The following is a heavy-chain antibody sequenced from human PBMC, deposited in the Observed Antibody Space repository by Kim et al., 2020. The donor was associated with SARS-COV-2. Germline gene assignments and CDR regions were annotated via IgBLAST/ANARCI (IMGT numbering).Heavy chain of an antibody. J-gene: IGHJ6*03. V-gene: IGHV1-8*01. CDR2: MNPNSGNT. CDR3: ARGRKDIVVVPAAPRYYYYYMDV. Sequence: ASVKVSCKASGYTFTSYDINWVRQATGQGLEWMGWMNPNSGNTGYAQKFQGRVTMTRNTSISTAYMELSSLRSEDTAVYYCARGRKDIVVVPAAPRYYYYYMDVWGKGTTVTVSS. CDR1: GYTFTSYD. D-gene: IGHD2-2*01.